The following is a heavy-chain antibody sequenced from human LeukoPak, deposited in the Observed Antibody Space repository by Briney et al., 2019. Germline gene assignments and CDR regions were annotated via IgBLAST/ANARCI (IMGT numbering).Heavy chain of an antibody. CDR3: ARSSGYDPYYFDY. D-gene: IGHD5-12*01. V-gene: IGHV1-8*03. J-gene: IGHJ4*02. CDR2: MNPNSGNT. CDR1: GYTFTSYD. Sequence: ASVKVSCKASGYTFTSYDINWVRQATGQGLEWMGWMNPNSGNTGYAQKFQGRVTITRNTSISTAYMELSSLRSEDTAVYYCARSSGYDPYYFDYWGQGTLVTVSS.